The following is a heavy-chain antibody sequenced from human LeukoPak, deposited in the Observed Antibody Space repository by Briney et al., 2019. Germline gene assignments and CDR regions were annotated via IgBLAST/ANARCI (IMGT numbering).Heavy chain of an antibody. Sequence: ASVKVSCKASGYTLTYRYLHWARQAPGQALEWMGWITPFNGNTNYAQKFQDRVTLTRDRSMSTAYMELSSLRSEDTAMYYCASARDYDILSGYYKGDAFDIWGQGTMVTVSS. CDR2: ITPFNGNT. J-gene: IGHJ3*02. V-gene: IGHV1-45*02. CDR1: GYTLTYRY. D-gene: IGHD3-9*01. CDR3: ASARDYDILSGYYKGDAFDI.